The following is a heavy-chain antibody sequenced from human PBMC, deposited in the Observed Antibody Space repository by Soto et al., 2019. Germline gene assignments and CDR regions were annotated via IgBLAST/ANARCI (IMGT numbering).Heavy chain of an antibody. D-gene: IGHD3-22*01. CDR3: ARGPHDSSGYYHAFDI. CDR1: GGTSSSYA. CDR2: IIPIFGTA. J-gene: IGHJ3*02. Sequence: SVKVSCKASGGTSSSYAISWVRQAPGQGLEWMGGIIPIFGTANYAQKFQGRVTITADESTSTAYMELSSLRSEDTAVYYCARGPHDSSGYYHAFDIWGQGTMVTVSS. V-gene: IGHV1-69*13.